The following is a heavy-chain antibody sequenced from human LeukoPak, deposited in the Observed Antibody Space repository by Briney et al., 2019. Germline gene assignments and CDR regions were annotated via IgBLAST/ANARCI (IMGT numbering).Heavy chain of an antibody. J-gene: IGHJ4*02. CDR3: ARLWFGELLYSPFDY. CDR1: GFTFSSYS. V-gene: IGHV3-21*01. CDR2: ISSSSSYI. D-gene: IGHD3-10*01. Sequence: GGSLRLSCAASGFTFSSYSMNWVRQAPGKGLEWVSSISSSSSYIYYADSVKGRFTISRDNAKNSLYLQMNSLRAEDTVVYYCARLWFGELLYSPFDYWGQGTLVTVSS.